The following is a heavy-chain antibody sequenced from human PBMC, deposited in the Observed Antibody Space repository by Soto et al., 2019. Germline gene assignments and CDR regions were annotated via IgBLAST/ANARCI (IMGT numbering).Heavy chain of an antibody. V-gene: IGHV7-4-1*01. J-gene: IGHJ4*01. CDR1: GYSFTSHA. Sequence: GASVKCSLKASGYSFTSHALNWVRKAPGQGLDCMGWIKTETGNPTYAQGFTGRVVFYLDTSVSTAYVHIYSLKAEDTAVYYCAREVLLDYW. CDR2: IKTETGNP. D-gene: IGHD3-3*01. CDR3: AREVLLDY.